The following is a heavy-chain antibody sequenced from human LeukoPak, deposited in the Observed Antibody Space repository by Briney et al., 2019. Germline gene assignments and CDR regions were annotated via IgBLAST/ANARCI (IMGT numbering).Heavy chain of an antibody. CDR3: ATRNYYDSRGYYYYYFDF. V-gene: IGHV3-23*01. CDR2: ISISGDHT. CDR1: GFTFSSHS. J-gene: IGHJ4*02. Sequence: PGGSLRLSCAVSGFTFSSHSTRWVRQAPGKGLEWLSGISISGDHTSHADSVRGRFSISRDNSRNALYQQINSLRVEDTAAYYCATRNYYDSRGYYYYYFDFWGQGTLVTVSS. D-gene: IGHD3-22*01.